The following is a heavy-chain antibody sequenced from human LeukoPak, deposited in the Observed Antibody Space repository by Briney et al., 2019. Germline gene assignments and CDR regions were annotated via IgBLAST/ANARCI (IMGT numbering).Heavy chain of an antibody. V-gene: IGHV1-2*06. CDR1: GYTFTGYY. J-gene: IGHJ4*02. CDR3: ARDGGVYYDSSGYYRSDY. D-gene: IGHD3-22*01. CDR2: INPNSGGT. Sequence: GASVKVSCKASGYTFTGYYMHWVRQAPGQGLEWMGRINPNSGGTNYAQKFQGRVTMTRDTSISTAYMELSRLRSDETAVYYCARDGGVYYDSSGYYRSDYWGQGTLVTVSS.